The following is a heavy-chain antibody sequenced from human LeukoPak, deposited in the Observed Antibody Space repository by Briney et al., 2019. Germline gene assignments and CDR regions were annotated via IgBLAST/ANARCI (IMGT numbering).Heavy chain of an antibody. D-gene: IGHD4-11*01. CDR2: INHSGST. V-gene: IGHV4-34*01. Sequence: SETLSLTCAVYGGSFSGYYWSWIRQPPGKGLEWIGEINHSGSTNYNPSLKSRVTISVDTSKNQFSLKLSSVTAADTAVYYCARYGDYSNYRTYYYYYYYMDVWGKGTTVTVSS. CDR1: GGSFSGYY. J-gene: IGHJ6*03. CDR3: ARYGDYSNYRTYYYYYYYMDV.